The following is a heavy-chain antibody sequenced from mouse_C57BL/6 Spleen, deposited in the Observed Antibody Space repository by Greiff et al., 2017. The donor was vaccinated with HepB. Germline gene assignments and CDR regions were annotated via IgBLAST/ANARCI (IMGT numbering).Heavy chain of an antibody. D-gene: IGHD4-1*01. CDR2: IDPETGGT. CDR1: GYTFTDYE. J-gene: IGHJ3*01. CDR3: TRQANWGRFAY. Sequence: QVQLQQSGAELVRPGASVTLSCKASGYTFTDYEMHWVKQTPVHGLEWIGAIDPETGGTAYKQKFKGKAILTADKSSSTAYMELRSLTSEDSAVYYCTRQANWGRFAYWGQGTLVTVSA. V-gene: IGHV1-15*01.